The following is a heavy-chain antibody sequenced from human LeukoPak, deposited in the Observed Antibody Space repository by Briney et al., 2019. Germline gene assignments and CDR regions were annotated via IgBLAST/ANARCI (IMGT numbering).Heavy chain of an antibody. V-gene: IGHV3-30*03. J-gene: IGHJ4*02. CDR2: ISYDGSNR. Sequence: PEGSLRLSCAASGFTFDDYGMSCVRHAPGKGLEWVAVISYDGSNRYYADSVKGRFTISRDNSKSTLYLQVDSLRAEDTAVYYCASNTGDWGQGTLVTVSS. D-gene: IGHD1-14*01. CDR1: GFTFDDYG. CDR3: ASNTGD.